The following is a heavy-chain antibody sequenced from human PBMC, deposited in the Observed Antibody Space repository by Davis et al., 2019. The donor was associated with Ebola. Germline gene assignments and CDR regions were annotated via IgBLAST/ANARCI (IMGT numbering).Heavy chain of an antibody. V-gene: IGHV3-73*01. CDR1: GFTFSSYE. D-gene: IGHD1-26*01. CDR2: IRSKANSYAT. Sequence: GESLKISCAASGFTFSSYEMNWVRQASGKGLEWVGRIRSKANSYATAYAASVKGRFTISRDDSKNTAYLQMNSLKTEDTAVYYCTSRGGNYWGQGTLVTVSS. J-gene: IGHJ4*02. CDR3: TSRGGNY.